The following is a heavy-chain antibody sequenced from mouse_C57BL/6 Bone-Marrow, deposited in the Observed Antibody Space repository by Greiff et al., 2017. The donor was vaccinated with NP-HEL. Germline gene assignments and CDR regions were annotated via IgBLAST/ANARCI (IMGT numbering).Heavy chain of an antibody. CDR2: IDPENGDT. V-gene: IGHV14-4*01. J-gene: IGHJ3*01. CDR1: GFTIKDDY. D-gene: IGHD1-1*01. Sequence: EVQLQQSGAGLVRPGASVKLSCTASGFTIKDDYMHWVKQRPEQGLEWIGWIDPENGDTEYASKFQGKATITADTSSNTAYLQLSSLTSEDTAVYYCTRFTTVVAKAYWGQGTLFTVSA. CDR3: TRFTTVVAKAY.